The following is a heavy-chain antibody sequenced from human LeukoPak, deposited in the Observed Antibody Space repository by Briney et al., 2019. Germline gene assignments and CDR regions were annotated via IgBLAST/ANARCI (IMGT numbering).Heavy chain of an antibody. CDR1: GFTFSNYG. J-gene: IGHJ4*02. Sequence: GGSLRLSCAASGFTFSNYGMHWVRQAPGKGLEWVTFIPFDGSNKYYADSVKGRFTISRDNSKNTLYLQMNSLKSEDTAVYYCAKSGSSGLQGYWGQGTLVTVSS. D-gene: IGHD6-6*01. V-gene: IGHV3-30*02. CDR3: AKSGSSGLQGY. CDR2: IPFDGSNK.